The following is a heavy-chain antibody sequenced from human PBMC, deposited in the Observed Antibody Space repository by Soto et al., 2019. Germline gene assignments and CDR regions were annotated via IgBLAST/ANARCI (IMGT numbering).Heavy chain of an antibody. V-gene: IGHV3-33*01. D-gene: IGHD6-19*01. CDR3: ARDAKPGYSSGWYDY. J-gene: IGHJ4*02. Sequence: LRLSCAASGFTFSSYGMHWVRHAPGKGLEWVAVIWYDGSNKYYADSVKGRFTISRDNSKNTLYLQMNSLRAEDTAVYYCARDAKPGYSSGWYDYWGQGTLVTVSS. CDR1: GFTFSSYG. CDR2: IWYDGSNK.